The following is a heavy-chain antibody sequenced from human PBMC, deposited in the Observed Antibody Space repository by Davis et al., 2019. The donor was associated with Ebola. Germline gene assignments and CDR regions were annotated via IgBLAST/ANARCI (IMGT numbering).Heavy chain of an antibody. CDR3: ARVLAVAGTTGHFYYYGMDV. CDR2: IYYSGST. Sequence: GSLRLSCTVSGGSISSYYWSWIRQPPGKGLEWIGYIYYSGSTNYNPSLKSRVTISVDTSKNQFSLKLSSVTAADTAVYYCARVLAVAGTTGHFYYYGMDVWGQGTTVTVSS. V-gene: IGHV4-59*01. CDR1: GGSISSYY. J-gene: IGHJ6*02. D-gene: IGHD6-19*01.